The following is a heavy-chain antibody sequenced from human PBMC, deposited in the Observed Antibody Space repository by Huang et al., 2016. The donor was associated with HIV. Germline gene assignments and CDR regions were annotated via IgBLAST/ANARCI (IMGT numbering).Heavy chain of an antibody. Sequence: EVQLVESGGGLIQPGGSLRLSCAASGFTVSSNYMNWVRQAPGKGLELVSLSYSGGNTYYADSVKGRFTISRDNFKNTLYLQMNSLRVDDTAVYFCARDDPYEIGSSSWYGAFYYWGQGTLVTVSS. CDR1: GFTVSSNY. CDR2: SYSGGNT. CDR3: ARDDPYEIGSSSWYGAFYY. J-gene: IGHJ4*02. D-gene: IGHD6-13*01. V-gene: IGHV3-53*01.